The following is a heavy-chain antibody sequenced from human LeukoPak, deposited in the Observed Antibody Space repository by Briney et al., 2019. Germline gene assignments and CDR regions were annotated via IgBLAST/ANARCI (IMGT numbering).Heavy chain of an antibody. CDR1: GGSISSSSYY. J-gene: IGHJ4*02. CDR3: AREGGYSSGWLDY. Sequence: SETLSLTCTVSGGSISSSSYYWGWIRQPPGKGLEWIGSIYYSGTAYYNRSLKSRVTISVDTSKNQFSLKLSSVTAADTAVYYCAREGGYSSGWLDYWGQGTLVTVSS. V-gene: IGHV4-39*07. CDR2: IYYSGTA. D-gene: IGHD6-19*01.